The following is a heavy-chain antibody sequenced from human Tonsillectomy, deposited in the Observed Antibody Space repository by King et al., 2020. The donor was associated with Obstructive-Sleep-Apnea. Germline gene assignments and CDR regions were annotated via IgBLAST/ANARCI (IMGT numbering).Heavy chain of an antibody. CDR2: IYYSGST. Sequence: QLQESGPGLVKSSQTLSLTCTVSGGSISSGGYYWSWIRQHPGKGLEGIGYIYYSGSTYYNPSLKSRVTISGDTSKNQFSLKLSSVTAADPAVYYCARDGDGSGGIGYWLDPWGQGTLVTVSS. CDR3: ARDGDGSGGIGYWLDP. V-gene: IGHV4-31*03. J-gene: IGHJ5*02. D-gene: IGHD3-10*01. CDR1: GGSISSGGYY.